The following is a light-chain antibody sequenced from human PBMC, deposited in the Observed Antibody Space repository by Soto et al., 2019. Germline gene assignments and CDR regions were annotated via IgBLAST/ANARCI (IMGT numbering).Light chain of an antibody. CDR2: AAS. J-gene: IGKJ4*01. CDR1: QSIRSY. V-gene: IGKV1-39*01. CDR3: QQSFTTPLT. Sequence: DLQMTQSPSSLSASVGDRVTITCRASQSIRSYLNWYQQIPGKAPKLLIYAASSLQSGVPSRFSGSGSGTDFTLTINSLQPEDFAIYYCQQSFTTPLTFGGGTKVEIK.